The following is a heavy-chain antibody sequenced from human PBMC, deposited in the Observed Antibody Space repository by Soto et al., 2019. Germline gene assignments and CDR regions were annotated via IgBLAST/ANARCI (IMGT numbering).Heavy chain of an antibody. Sequence: QVQLVQSGAEVKKPGSSVKVSCKASGGTFSSYAISWVRQAPGQGLEWMGGIIPIFGTANYAQKFQGRGTITADKSTSTDYMELSSLRSEDTAVYYCARSSFGVVAARQRGGFYSYGMDVWGQGTTVTVSS. J-gene: IGHJ6*02. D-gene: IGHD2-15*01. CDR1: GGTFSSYA. CDR2: IIPIFGTA. V-gene: IGHV1-69*06. CDR3: ARSSFGVVAARQRGGFYSYGMDV.